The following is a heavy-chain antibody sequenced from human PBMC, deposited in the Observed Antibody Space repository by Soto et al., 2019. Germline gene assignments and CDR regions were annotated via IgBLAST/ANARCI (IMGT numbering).Heavy chain of an antibody. Sequence: QVQLEQWGAGLLKPSETLSLTCAVYGGSFSGYYWTWIRQPPGKGLEWIGEINHSGSTNYNPSLKSRVTISVDTSKNQFSVKLNSVTAADTAVYFYARDGKAVADKLDSWGQRTLVTVSS. CDR2: INHSGST. D-gene: IGHD6-19*01. J-gene: IGHJ4*02. V-gene: IGHV4-34*01. CDR3: ARDGKAVADKLDS. CDR1: GGSFSGYY.